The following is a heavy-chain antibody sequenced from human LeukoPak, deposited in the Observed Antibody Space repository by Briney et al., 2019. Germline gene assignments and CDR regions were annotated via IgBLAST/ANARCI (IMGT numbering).Heavy chain of an antibody. J-gene: IGHJ4*02. CDR2: ISTDGSVT. D-gene: IGHD3-10*01. Sequence: PGGSLRLSCAASGFTFSTYWMHWVRRAPGKGLVWVSRISTDGSVTSYADSVKGRFTISRDNAKNTMYLQMNSLRAEDTAVYCCARIGGSGSYSGHYFDHWGQGTLVTVSS. CDR3: ARIGGSGSYSGHYFDH. V-gene: IGHV3-74*01. CDR1: GFTFSTYW.